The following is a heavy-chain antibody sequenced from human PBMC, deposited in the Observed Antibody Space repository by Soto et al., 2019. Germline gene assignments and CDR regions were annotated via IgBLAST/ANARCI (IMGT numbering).Heavy chain of an antibody. CDR3: ARQNYCGTTTCYGY. CDR2: ISHNGFT. V-gene: IGHV4-39*01. J-gene: IGHJ4*02. Sequence: QVQLQESGPGLVKPSETLSLTCTVSGVSVTNSGYYWGWIRQPPGTGLEWIGVISHNGFTYQNPSLKGRVTISVDTSKNQFSLKLSSVSAADTAVYYCARQNYCGTTTCYGYWGQGTLVTVSS. D-gene: IGHD2-2*01. CDR1: GVSVTNSGYY.